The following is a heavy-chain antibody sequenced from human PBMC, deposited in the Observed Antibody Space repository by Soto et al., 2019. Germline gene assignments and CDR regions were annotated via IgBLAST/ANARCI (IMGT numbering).Heavy chain of an antibody. V-gene: IGHV3-23*01. CDR1: GLTLTNYA. CDR2: ISSNGGAT. Sequence: AGGSLRLSCAASGLTLTNYAMNWVRQAPGRGLAWVSLISSNGGATYYADSVRGRFTISRDNSKNTVFLQMNSLRAEDTAVYFCARSYGIDVWGQGTTVTVSS. CDR3: ARSYGIDV. J-gene: IGHJ6*02.